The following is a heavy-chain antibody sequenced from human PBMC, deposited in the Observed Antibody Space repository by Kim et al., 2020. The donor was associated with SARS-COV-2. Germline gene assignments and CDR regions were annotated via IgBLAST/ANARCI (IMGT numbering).Heavy chain of an antibody. Sequence: GGSLRLSCEVSGFTFTNYDMNWVRQAPGKGLEWVSSISASGSTTYHADSVKGRFTISRDNSKNTLSLQMNSLSAEDTAVYYCLIYCRSTTCRNFDPWGPGILVTVSS. J-gene: IGHJ5*02. CDR3: LIYCRSTTCRNFDP. CDR2: ISASGSTT. V-gene: IGHV3-23*01. D-gene: IGHD2-2*01. CDR1: GFTFTNYD.